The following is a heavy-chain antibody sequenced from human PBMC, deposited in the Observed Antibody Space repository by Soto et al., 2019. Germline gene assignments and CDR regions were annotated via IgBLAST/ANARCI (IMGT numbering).Heavy chain of an antibody. CDR3: ATTTVHFAPPAYLDS. V-gene: IGHV1-2*02. D-gene: IGHD4-17*01. CDR1: GYTFTDYY. Sequence: ASVKVSCKASGYTFTDYYIHWVRQAPGQGLQWMGWINPNSGGTNYAQTFQGRVSMTRDTSISTVYIHLSNLISDDTAVYYCATTTVHFAPPAYLDSWGQGTLVTVSS. CDR2: INPNSGGT. J-gene: IGHJ4*02.